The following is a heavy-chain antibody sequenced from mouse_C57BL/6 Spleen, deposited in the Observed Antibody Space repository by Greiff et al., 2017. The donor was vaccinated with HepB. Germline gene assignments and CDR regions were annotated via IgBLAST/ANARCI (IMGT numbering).Heavy chain of an antibody. Sequence: DVMLVESGGGLVKPGGSLKLSCAASGFTFSSYTMSWVRQTPEKRLEWVATISGGGGNTYYPDSVKGRFTISRDNAKNTLYLQMSSLRSEDTALYYCARHGNWDEGFAYWGQGTLVTVSA. CDR1: GFTFSSYT. CDR3: ARHGNWDEGFAY. J-gene: IGHJ3*01. V-gene: IGHV5-9*01. CDR2: ISGGGGNT. D-gene: IGHD4-1*01.